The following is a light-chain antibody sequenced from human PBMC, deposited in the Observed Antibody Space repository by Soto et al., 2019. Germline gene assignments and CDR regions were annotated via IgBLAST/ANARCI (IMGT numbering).Light chain of an antibody. CDR2: DAS. J-gene: IGKJ4*01. V-gene: IGKV3-11*01. CDR1: QSVSSY. Sequence: EIVLTQSPATLSLSPGERATLSCRASQSVSSYLGWFQQKPGQAPRLLIYDASNRATGIPARFSGSGSGTDFTLTISSLEPADFAVYYCQQRSNWPLTFGGGTTVEIK. CDR3: QQRSNWPLT.